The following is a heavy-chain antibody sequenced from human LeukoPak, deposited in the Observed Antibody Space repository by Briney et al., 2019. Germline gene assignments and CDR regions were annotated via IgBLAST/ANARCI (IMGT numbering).Heavy chain of an antibody. V-gene: IGHV1-2*02. CDR3: ARTAEASSSWFDP. Sequence: ASVKVSCKASGYTFPGYCMHWVRQAPGQGLEWMGWIKPNSGATKYAQKFQGRVTMTRDTSISTVYMELSSLESDDTAVYYCARTAEASSSWFDPWGQGTLVTVSS. CDR1: GYTFPGYC. CDR2: IKPNSGAT. D-gene: IGHD3-10*01. J-gene: IGHJ5*02.